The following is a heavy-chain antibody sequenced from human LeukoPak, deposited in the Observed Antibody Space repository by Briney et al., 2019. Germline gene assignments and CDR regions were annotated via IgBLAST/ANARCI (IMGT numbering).Heavy chain of an antibody. D-gene: IGHD6-13*01. CDR2: IYPGDSDT. J-gene: IGHJ4*02. Sequence: GESLKISCQGSGYSFTNYWIGWVRQMPGKGLEWMGIIYPGDSDTRYSPSFQGQVIISADKSINTAYLHWSSLKASDTAMYYCVRHDSSSPDYWGQGTLVTVSS. CDR3: VRHDSSSPDY. V-gene: IGHV5-51*01. CDR1: GYSFTNYW.